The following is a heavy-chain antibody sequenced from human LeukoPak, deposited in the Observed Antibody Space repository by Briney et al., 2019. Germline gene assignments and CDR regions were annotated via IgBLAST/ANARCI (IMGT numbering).Heavy chain of an antibody. J-gene: IGHJ4*02. D-gene: IGHD3-22*01. CDR2: IYWNDDK. CDR1: GFSLSTSGVG. CDR3: THRRFPGDCDSSGYFDY. Sequence: SGPTLVNPTQTLTLTCTFSGFSLSTSGVGVGWIRQPPGKALEWLALIYWNDDKRYSPSLKSRLTITKDTSKNQVVLTMTNMDHVDTATYYCTHRRFPGDCDSSGYFDYWGQGTLVTVSS. V-gene: IGHV2-5*01.